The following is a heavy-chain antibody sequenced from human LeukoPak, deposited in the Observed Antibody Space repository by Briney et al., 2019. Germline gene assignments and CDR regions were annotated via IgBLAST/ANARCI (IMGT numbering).Heavy chain of an antibody. Sequence: GGSLRLSCMASGFTFDDYAMHWVRQAPGKGLEWVAGISWNSGNITYADSVKGRFSISRDNAENSVYLQMDGLVSEDTALYYCTKATGYNWNDKDAFDVWGQGTLVTVSS. V-gene: IGHV3-9*01. CDR1: GFTFDDYA. J-gene: IGHJ3*01. D-gene: IGHD1-1*01. CDR3: TKATGYNWNDKDAFDV. CDR2: ISWNSGNI.